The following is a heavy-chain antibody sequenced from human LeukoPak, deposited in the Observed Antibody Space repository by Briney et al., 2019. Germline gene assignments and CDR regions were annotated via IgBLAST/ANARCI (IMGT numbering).Heavy chain of an antibody. Sequence: EGSLRLSCEASGFPFSSYWMNWVRQAPGKGLERVANINQDGSETYYVDSVKGRFTISRDNAKNSVYVQMNSLRAEDTAVYYCARSTKMGDYWGQGTLVTVSS. V-gene: IGHV3-7*04. CDR3: ARSTKMGDY. CDR1: GFPFSSYW. J-gene: IGHJ4*02. D-gene: IGHD3-22*01. CDR2: INQDGSET.